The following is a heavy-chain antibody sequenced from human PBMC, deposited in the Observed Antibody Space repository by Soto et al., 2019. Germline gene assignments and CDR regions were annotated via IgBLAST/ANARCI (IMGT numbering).Heavy chain of an antibody. V-gene: IGHV4-59*01. D-gene: IGHD1-26*01. J-gene: IGHJ4*02. CDR1: GGSISTYY. CDR3: ARDIGMGYYFDY. Sequence: SETLSLTCTVSGGSISTYYWSWIRQPPGKGLEWIGYIYFSGGTNYNPSLKSRVTISIDTSKKQFSLNLSSVTAADTAVYYCARDIGMGYYFDYWGQGALVTVS. CDR2: IYFSGGT.